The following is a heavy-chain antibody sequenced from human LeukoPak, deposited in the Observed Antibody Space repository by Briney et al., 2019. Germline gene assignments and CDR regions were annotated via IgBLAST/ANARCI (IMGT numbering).Heavy chain of an antibody. CDR3: ARLGYCSGGSCYQYYFDY. V-gene: IGHV4-39*01. CDR1: GGSISSSSYY. CDR2: IYYSGST. Sequence: SETLSLTCTVSGGSISSSSYYWGWIRQPPGHGLEWIGSIYYSGSTYYNPSLKSRVTISVDTSKNQFSLKLSSVTAADTAVYYCARLGYCSGGSCYQYYFDYWGQGTLVTVSS. J-gene: IGHJ4*02. D-gene: IGHD2-15*01.